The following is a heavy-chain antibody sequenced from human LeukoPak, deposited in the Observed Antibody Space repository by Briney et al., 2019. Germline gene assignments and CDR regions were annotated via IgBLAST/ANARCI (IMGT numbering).Heavy chain of an antibody. CDR2: ISWNSGSI. V-gene: IGHV3-9*01. D-gene: IGHD6-19*01. CDR1: GFTFDDYA. Sequence: GRSLRLSCEASGFTFDDYAMHWVRQAPGKGLEWVSGISWNSGSIGYADSVKGRFTISRDNAKNSLYLQMNSLRAEDTALYYCAKDSASLAVAVSSTDYWGKGALVTVSS. CDR3: AKDSASLAVAVSSTDY. J-gene: IGHJ4*02.